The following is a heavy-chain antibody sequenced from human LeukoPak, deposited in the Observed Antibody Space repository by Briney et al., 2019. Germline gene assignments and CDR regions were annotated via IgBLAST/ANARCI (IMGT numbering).Heavy chain of an antibody. CDR1: GYTFTSYG. CDR2: INPSVGST. Sequence: EASVKVSCKASGYTFTSYGISWVRQAPGQGFEWMGIINPSVGSTSYAQKFQGRVTMTRDTSTSTVYMELSSLRSEDTAVYYCVRGGYDFSSGYYPSRWGQGTLVTVSS. J-gene: IGHJ4*02. D-gene: IGHD3-3*01. CDR3: VRGGYDFSSGYYPSR. V-gene: IGHV1-46*01.